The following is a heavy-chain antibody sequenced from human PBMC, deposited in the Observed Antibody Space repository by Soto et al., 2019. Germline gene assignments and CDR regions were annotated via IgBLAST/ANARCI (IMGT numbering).Heavy chain of an antibody. D-gene: IGHD1-7*01. CDR3: ATLNSSKNPWFFDL. CDR2: IYSSGSA. CDR1: GGSITTGYYY. J-gene: IGHJ2*01. Sequence: QVQLQESGPGLVKPSETLSLTCTVSGGSITTGYYYWSWVRQPPGKGLEWIGHIYSSGSAYYNPSLKSRLARSVETPKNQFSMKLTSVTAADTAVYYCATLNSSKNPWFFDLWGRGALVTVSS. V-gene: IGHV4-30-4*01.